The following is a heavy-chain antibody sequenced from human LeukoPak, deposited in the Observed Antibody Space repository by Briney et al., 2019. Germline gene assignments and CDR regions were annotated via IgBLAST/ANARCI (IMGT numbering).Heavy chain of an antibody. V-gene: IGHV3-23*01. D-gene: IGHD2-21*02. CDR3: AKGGHDFNPFYW. CDR2: IKGGGGDP. J-gene: IGHJ4*02. Sequence: GGSLRLSCAASGCTFSTSAMGWVRQAPGKGLEWVSSIKGGGGDPFYADSVKGRLTISRDNSKNTLFLQLNSLRADDSAVYYCAKGGHDFNPFYWWGQGTLVTVSS. CDR1: GCTFSTSA.